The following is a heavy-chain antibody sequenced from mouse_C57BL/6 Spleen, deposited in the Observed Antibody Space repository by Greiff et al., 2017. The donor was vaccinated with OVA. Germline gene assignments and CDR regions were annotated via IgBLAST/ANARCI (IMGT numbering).Heavy chain of an antibody. V-gene: IGHV1-26*01. CDR1: GYTFTDYY. CDR2: INPNNGGT. Sequence: EVQLQQSGPELVKPGASVKISCKASGYTFTDYYMNWVKQSHGKSLEWIGDINPNNGGTSYNQKFKGKATLTVDKSSSTAYMELRSLTSEDSAVYYCARSITTVVATPFDYWGQGTTLTVSS. CDR3: ARSITTVVATPFDY. J-gene: IGHJ2*01. D-gene: IGHD1-1*01.